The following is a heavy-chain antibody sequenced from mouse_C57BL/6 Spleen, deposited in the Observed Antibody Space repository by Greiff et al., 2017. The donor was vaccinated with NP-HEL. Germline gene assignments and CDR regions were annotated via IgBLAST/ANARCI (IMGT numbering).Heavy chain of an antibody. J-gene: IGHJ2*01. Sequence: EVKLMESGGGLVKPGGSLKLSCAASGFTFSSYAMSWVRQTPEKRLEWVATISDGGSYTYYPDNVKGRFTISRDNAKNNLYLQMSHLKSEDTAMYYCARGGIVTTSFDYWGQGTTLTVSS. CDR1: GFTFSSYA. D-gene: IGHD2-5*01. CDR3: ARGGIVTTSFDY. V-gene: IGHV5-4*03. CDR2: ISDGGSYT.